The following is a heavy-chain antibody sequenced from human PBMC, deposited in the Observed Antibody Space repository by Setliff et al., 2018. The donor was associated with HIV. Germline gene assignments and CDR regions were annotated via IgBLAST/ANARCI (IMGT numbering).Heavy chain of an antibody. V-gene: IGHV3-33*06. J-gene: IGHJ4*02. Sequence: GGSLRLSCAASGFTFRTYGMHWVRQAPGKGLEWVAIIWDDGSNKYYADSVKGRFTISRDNSKNTLYLQMNSLSAEDTAMHYCAKPVGDHYSSGWQYFDYWGQGTLVTVSS. CDR3: AKPVGDHYSSGWQYFDY. CDR1: GFTFRTYG. D-gene: IGHD6-19*01. CDR2: IWDDGSNK.